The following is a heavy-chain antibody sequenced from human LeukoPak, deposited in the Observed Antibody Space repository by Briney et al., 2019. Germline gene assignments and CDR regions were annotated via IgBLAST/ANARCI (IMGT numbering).Heavy chain of an antibody. J-gene: IGHJ4*02. Sequence: SATLSLTCTVAGASISSSSSSWGWVRQPPGKGPEWFGSIDYSGLTYDNPSIKSRVSISVDPSKNHFSLKVSSVTAADTAVYYCASGTFDDYGDYDRGDYFDHWGQGTLVTVSS. CDR3: ASGTFDDYGDYDRGDYFDH. CDR1: GASISSSSSS. D-gene: IGHD4-17*01. V-gene: IGHV4-39*02. CDR2: IDYSGLT.